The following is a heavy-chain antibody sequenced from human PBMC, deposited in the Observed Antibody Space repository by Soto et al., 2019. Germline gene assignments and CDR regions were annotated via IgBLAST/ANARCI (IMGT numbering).Heavy chain of an antibody. CDR3: AKDMYYYGSGSSFGY. CDR2: ISGSGGCT. D-gene: IGHD3-10*01. CDR1: GFTFSSYA. V-gene: IGHV3-23*01. J-gene: IGHJ4*02. Sequence: GGSLRLSCAASGFTFSSYAMSWVRQAPGKGLEWVSAISGSGGCTYYADSVRGRFTISRDNSKNTLYLQMNSLRAEDTAVYYCAKDMYYYGSGSSFGYWGQGTLVTVSS.